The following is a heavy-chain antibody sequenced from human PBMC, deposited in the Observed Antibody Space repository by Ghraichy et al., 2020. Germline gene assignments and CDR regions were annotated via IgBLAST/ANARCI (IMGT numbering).Heavy chain of an antibody. CDR3: ARQSRMGSGWYGWFDP. CDR2: IYHDGAT. Sequence: SETLSLTCAVSGGSFSNNYWTWIRQTPGKGLEWIGEIYHDGATHYNPALKSRVTISVDTSKIQFSLNLTSVTPADTGVYYRARQSRMGSGWYGWFDPWGQGILVTVSS. J-gene: IGHJ5*02. V-gene: IGHV4-34*01. CDR1: GGSFSNNY. D-gene: IGHD6-13*01.